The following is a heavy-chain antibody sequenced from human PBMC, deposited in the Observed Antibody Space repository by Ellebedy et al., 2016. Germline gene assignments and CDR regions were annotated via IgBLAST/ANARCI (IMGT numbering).Heavy chain of an antibody. CDR2: IKQDGSEK. CDR1: GFTFSSYW. D-gene: IGHD6-13*01. Sequence: GGSLRLXXAASGFTFSSYWMSWVRQAPGKGLEWVANIKQDGSEKYYVDSVKGRFTISRDNAKNSLYLQMNSLRAEDTAVYYCACGIAASFDYWGQGTLVTVSS. J-gene: IGHJ4*02. CDR3: ACGIAASFDY. V-gene: IGHV3-7*02.